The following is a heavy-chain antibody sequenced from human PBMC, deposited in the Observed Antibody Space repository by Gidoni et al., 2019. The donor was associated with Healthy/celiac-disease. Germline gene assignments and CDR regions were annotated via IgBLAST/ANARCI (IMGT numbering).Heavy chain of an antibody. CDR1: GGSISSSSYY. CDR3: ARVRLTTNYGDYVGYYYYGMDV. CDR2: IYYSGST. V-gene: IGHV4-39*07. D-gene: IGHD4-17*01. Sequence: QLQLQESGPGLVKPSETLSLTCTVSGGSISSSSYYWGWIRQPPGKGLAWIGSIYYSGSTYYNPSLKSRVTISVDTSKNQFSLKLSSVTAADTAVYYCARVRLTTNYGDYVGYYYYGMDVWGQGTTVTVSS. J-gene: IGHJ6*02.